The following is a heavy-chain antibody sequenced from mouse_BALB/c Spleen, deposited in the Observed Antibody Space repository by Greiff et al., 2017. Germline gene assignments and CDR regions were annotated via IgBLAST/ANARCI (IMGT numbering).Heavy chain of an antibody. Sequence: DVQLQESGPGLVKPSQSLSLTCSVTGYSITSGYYWNWIRQFPGNKLEWMGYISYDGSNNYNPSLKNRISITRDTSKNQFFLKLNSVTTEDTATYYCARDNYGYGYFDVWGAGTTVTVSS. CDR2: ISYDGSN. CDR1: GYSITSGYY. V-gene: IGHV3-6*02. CDR3: ARDNYGYGYFDV. D-gene: IGHD1-1*01. J-gene: IGHJ1*01.